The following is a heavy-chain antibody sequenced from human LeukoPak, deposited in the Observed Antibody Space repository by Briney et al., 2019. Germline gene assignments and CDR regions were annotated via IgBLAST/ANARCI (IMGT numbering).Heavy chain of an antibody. V-gene: IGHV3-33*01. CDR2: IWYDGSNK. J-gene: IGHJ3*02. CDR3: ARKFGCSGGSCYSNDAFDI. Sequence: GGSLRLSCAASGFPFSTYGMHWVRQAPGNGLEWVAVIWYDGSNKYYTDSVKGRFTISRDNSKNTLYLQMDSLRAEDTAVYYCARKFGCSGGSCYSNDAFDIWGQGTMVTVSS. D-gene: IGHD2-15*01. CDR1: GFPFSTYG.